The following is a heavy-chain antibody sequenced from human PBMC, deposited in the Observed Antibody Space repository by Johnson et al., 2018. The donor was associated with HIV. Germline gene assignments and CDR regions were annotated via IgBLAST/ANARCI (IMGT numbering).Heavy chain of an antibody. CDR3: ARDRGSSRDALDV. CDR2: IKQEGNEK. Sequence: VQLVESGGGLVQPGESLRLCCAASGFSFSVYWMSWVRQAPGRGLEWVANIKQEGNEKHYIDSVKGRFTISRDNAKNTLYLQMNSLRAEDTALYYCARDRGSSRDALDVWGQGTMVTVSS. D-gene: IGHD6-19*01. V-gene: IGHV3-7*01. J-gene: IGHJ3*01. CDR1: GFSFSVYW.